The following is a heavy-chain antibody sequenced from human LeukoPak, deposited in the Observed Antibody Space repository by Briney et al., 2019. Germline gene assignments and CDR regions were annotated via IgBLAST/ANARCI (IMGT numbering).Heavy chain of an antibody. J-gene: IGHJ4*02. CDR1: GGSISIYY. D-gene: IGHD3-10*01. CDR2: TYNSGST. V-gene: IGHV4-59*01. Sequence: KPAETLSLTCTVSGGSISIYYWSWIRQPPGKGLERLGYTYNSGSTLYNPSLKSRVTISVDTSRNEFSLRLTSVTAADAAVYRCVRDRELNYWGQGTLVTVSS. CDR3: VRDRELNY.